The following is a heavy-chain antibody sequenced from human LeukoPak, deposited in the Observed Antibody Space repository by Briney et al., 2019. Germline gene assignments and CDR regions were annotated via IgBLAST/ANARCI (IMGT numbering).Heavy chain of an antibody. Sequence: PGGFLRLSCAASGFTFSSYAMSWVRQAPGKGLEWVSAISGSGSSTYYADSVKGRFTISRDNSKNTLYLQMNSLRAEDTAVYYCAKTPADYYDSSGYGFDYWGQGTLVTVSS. D-gene: IGHD3-22*01. CDR2: ISGSGSST. CDR3: AKTPADYYDSSGYGFDY. V-gene: IGHV3-23*01. J-gene: IGHJ4*02. CDR1: GFTFSSYA.